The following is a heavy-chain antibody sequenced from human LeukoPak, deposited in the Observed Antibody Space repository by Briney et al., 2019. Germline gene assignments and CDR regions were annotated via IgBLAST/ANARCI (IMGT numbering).Heavy chain of an antibody. D-gene: IGHD6-19*01. V-gene: IGHV1-24*01. CDR1: LYTLTELP. Sequence: SVQDSCQVSLYTLTELPMDAVRPASARGGASVGLFGREDGETIYAQKFQGRVTMTEDTSTDTAYMELSSLRSEDTAVYYCATSRTVALPYYYYYYGMDVWGQGTTVTVSS. J-gene: IGHJ6*02. CDR2: FGREDGET. CDR3: ATSRTVALPYYYYYYGMDV.